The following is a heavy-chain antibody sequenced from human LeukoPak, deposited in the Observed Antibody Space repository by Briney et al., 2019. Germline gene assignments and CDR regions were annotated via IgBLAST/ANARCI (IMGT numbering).Heavy chain of an antibody. D-gene: IGHD3-10*01. Sequence: GGSLRLSCAASGFTFSNYWMHWVRQAPGKGLVWVSRINTDGSDTSYADSVKGRFTISRDNAKNTLYLQMNSLRAEDTAVYYCARGGYYGSGSDHDYWGQGILVTVSS. V-gene: IGHV3-74*01. CDR3: ARGGYYGSGSDHDY. CDR2: INTDGSDT. CDR1: GFTFSNYW. J-gene: IGHJ4*02.